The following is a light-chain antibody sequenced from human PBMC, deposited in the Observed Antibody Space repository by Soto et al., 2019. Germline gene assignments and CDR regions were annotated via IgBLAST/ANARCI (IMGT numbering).Light chain of an antibody. CDR2: RSN. V-gene: IGLV1-47*01. CDR3: AAWDDSLSVL. Sequence: QSVLTQPPSASGTPGQRVTISCSGSSSNIGSNYVYWYQQLPGTAPKLLIYRSNQRPSGVPDRFSGSKSGTSASLAISGLRSEDEADYYCAAWDDSLSVLFGGGTQLTVL. CDR1: SSNIGSNY. J-gene: IGLJ2*01.